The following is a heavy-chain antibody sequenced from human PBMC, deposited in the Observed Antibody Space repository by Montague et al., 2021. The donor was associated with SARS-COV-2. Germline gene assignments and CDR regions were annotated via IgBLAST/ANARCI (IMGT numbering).Heavy chain of an antibody. D-gene: IGHD6-19*01. CDR1: GESIDRDTYY. CDR3: ARPVSVSGWFYFDD. Sequence: SETLSLTCIVSGESIDRDTYYWGWIRQSPGKGLVWIGSLSSSGSTYYXPSLRSRVTISMDTSKNHFSLKVNSVTATDTAVYFCARPVSVSGWFYFDDWGQGTLVSVSS. V-gene: IGHV4-39*02. J-gene: IGHJ4*02. CDR2: LSSSGST.